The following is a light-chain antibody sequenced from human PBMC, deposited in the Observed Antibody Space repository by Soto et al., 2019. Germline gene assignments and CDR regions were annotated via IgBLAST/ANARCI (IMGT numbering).Light chain of an antibody. Sequence: EIVLTQSPGTLSLSPGERATLSCRASQSVSNNYLAWYQQKPGXXXXXXXXGXXNXETGIPDRFSGSGSGTDFTLTISRLEPEDSAVYFCQHYGTTSATFGQVTKVDIK. V-gene: IGKV3-20*01. J-gene: IGKJ1*01. CDR2: GXX. CDR1: QSVSNNY. CDR3: QHYGTTSAT.